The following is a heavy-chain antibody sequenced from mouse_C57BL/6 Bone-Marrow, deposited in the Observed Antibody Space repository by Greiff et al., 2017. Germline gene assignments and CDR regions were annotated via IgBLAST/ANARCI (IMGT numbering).Heavy chain of an antibody. CDR3: ARSNYDY. J-gene: IGHJ2*01. CDR2: IDPSDSYA. Sequence: QVQLQQPGAELVKPGASVKLSCKASGYTFTSYWMQWVKQRPGQGLEWIGEIDPSDSYANYNQKFKGKATLTVDTSSSTASMQLSSLTSEDSAVYYCARSNYDYWGQGTTLTVSS. CDR1: GYTFTSYW. V-gene: IGHV1-50*01. D-gene: IGHD2-5*01.